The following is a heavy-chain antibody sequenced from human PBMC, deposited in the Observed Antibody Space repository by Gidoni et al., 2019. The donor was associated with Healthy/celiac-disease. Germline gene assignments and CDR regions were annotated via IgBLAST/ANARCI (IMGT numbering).Heavy chain of an antibody. CDR1: GYTFTGYY. CDR2: INPNSGGT. CDR3: ARATPSNSLSDY. J-gene: IGHJ4*02. D-gene: IGHD4-4*01. Sequence: QVQLVQSGAEVKKPGASRKVSCKASGYTFTGYYMHWVRQAPGQGLEWMGWINPNSGGTNYAKKFEVRVTMTRDTSISTAYMELSRLRSDDTAVYYCARATPSNSLSDYWGQGTLVTVSS. V-gene: IGHV1-2*02.